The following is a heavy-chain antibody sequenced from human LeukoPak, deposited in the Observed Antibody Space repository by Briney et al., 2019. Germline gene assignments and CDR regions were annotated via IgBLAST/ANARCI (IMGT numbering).Heavy chain of an antibody. CDR1: GYTFTNYW. CDR3: ARQLDYGGFGAFGI. D-gene: IGHD4-23*01. J-gene: IGHJ3*02. Sequence: ESLKISCKGSGYTFTNYWIYWVRQMPGKGLEWMGNVYPGDSDTRYSLSFQGQVTISANKSITTTYLQWNSLKASDTAIYYCARQLDYGGFGAFGIWGQGTMVTVSS. CDR2: VYPGDSDT. V-gene: IGHV5-51*01.